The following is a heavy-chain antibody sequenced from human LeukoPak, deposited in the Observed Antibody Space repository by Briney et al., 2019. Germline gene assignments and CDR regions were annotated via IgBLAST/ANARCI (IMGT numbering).Heavy chain of an antibody. CDR1: GYTFTSYG. Sequence: ASVKVSCKASGYTFTSYGISWVRQAPGQGLEWMGWISAYNGNTNYAQKLQGRVTMTTDTSTSTAYMELRSLRSDDTAVYYCARMEGYCSSTSCRSYFDCWGQGTLVTVSS. D-gene: IGHD2-2*01. CDR2: ISAYNGNT. V-gene: IGHV1-18*01. J-gene: IGHJ4*02. CDR3: ARMEGYCSSTSCRSYFDC.